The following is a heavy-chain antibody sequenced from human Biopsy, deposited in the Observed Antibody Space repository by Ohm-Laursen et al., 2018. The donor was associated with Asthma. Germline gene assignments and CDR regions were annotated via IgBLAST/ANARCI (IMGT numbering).Heavy chain of an antibody. CDR3: ARGDSSNWSHYYFDY. V-gene: IGHV3-53*01. CDR2: IYSGGTS. CDR1: GFAVSRDY. D-gene: IGHD3-22*01. J-gene: IGHJ4*02. Sequence: GSLRLSCAASGFAVSRDYMFWVRQAPGKGLEWVSVIYSGGTSHTADSVRGQFTISRDYSKSTLHLQMHSLRVEDTAVYYCARGDSSNWSHYYFDYWGQGTLVTVSS.